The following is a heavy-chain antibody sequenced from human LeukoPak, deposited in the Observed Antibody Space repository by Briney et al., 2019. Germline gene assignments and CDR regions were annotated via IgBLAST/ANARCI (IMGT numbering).Heavy chain of an antibody. CDR1: GYTFTSYG. CDR2: ISAYNGNT. D-gene: IGHD1-26*01. Sequence: ASVKVSCKASGYTFTSYGIGWVRQAPGQGLEWMGWISAYNGNTNYAQKLQGRVTMTTDTSTSTAYMELRSLRSDDTAVYYCARDPQEYSGSSFPLDYWGQGTLVTVSS. CDR3: ARDPQEYSGSSFPLDY. J-gene: IGHJ4*02. V-gene: IGHV1-18*01.